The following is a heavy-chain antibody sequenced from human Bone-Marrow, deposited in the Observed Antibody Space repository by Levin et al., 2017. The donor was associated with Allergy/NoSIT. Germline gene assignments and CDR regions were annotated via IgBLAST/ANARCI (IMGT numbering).Heavy chain of an antibody. CDR2: INQHGNEK. Sequence: GESLRLSCAASGFTFSDYWMNWVRQAPGKGLEWVANINQHGNEKYYMDSVKGRFTISRDNPKNSLDLQMNSLRVEDTAVYYCARDGVAPGVYFDSWGQGVLVIVSS. D-gene: IGHD2-2*01. CDR3: ARDGVAPGVYFDS. J-gene: IGHJ4*02. CDR1: GFTFSDYW. V-gene: IGHV3-7*01.